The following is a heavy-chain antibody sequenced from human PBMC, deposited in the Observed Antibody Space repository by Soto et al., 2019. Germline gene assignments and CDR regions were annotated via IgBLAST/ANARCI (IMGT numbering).Heavy chain of an antibody. CDR2: MNPNSGNT. CDR3: AKVIRTGTSDVFDH. J-gene: IGHJ4*02. CDR1: GYTFTSYD. V-gene: IGHV1-8*01. Sequence: ASVKVSCKASGYTFTSYDINWVRQATGQGLEWMGWMNPNSGNTGYAQKFQGRVTMTRNTSISTAYMELNSLRAEDTAVYYCAKVIRTGTSDVFDHWGQGTLVTVSS. D-gene: IGHD1-1*01.